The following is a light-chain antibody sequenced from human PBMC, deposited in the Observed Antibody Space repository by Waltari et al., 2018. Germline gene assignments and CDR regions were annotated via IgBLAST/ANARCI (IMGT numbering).Light chain of an antibody. CDR1: GLANQY. Sequence: SYALTPPPSVSVSPGQTATITFSGIGLANQYVSWYQQTSGQSPVLVNYQHNRRPSGIPERFSGSNSGDTATLTISGTQAMDEADFFCQTWDRASAVFGGGTKLTVL. CDR3: QTWDRASAV. CDR2: QHN. J-gene: IGLJ3*02. V-gene: IGLV3-1*01.